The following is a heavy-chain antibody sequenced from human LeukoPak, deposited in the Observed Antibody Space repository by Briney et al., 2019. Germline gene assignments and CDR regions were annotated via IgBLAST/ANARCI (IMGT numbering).Heavy chain of an antibody. J-gene: IGHJ6*03. Sequence: GGSLRLSCAASGFTFDDYGMSWVRQAPGKGLDWVSGIEVNGGSTDYADSVTGRFTISRDNAKNSLYLQMNSLRAEDKALYYCARVGYGRQQLGNSDYYYYYMDVWGKGTTVTVSS. CDR1: GFTFDDYG. CDR3: ARVGYGRQQLGNSDYYYYYMDV. CDR2: IEVNGGST. V-gene: IGHV3-20*04. D-gene: IGHD6-13*01.